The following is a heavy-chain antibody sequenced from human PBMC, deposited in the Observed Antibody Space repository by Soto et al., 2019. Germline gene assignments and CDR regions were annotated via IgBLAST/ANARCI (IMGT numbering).Heavy chain of an antibody. V-gene: IGHV1-69*13. CDR3: ARDKAPPYNYYDSSRYYYVPWFDP. CDR2: IIPIFGTA. CDR1: GGTFSSYA. Sequence: GASVKVSCKASGGTFSSYAISWVRQAPGQGLEWMGGIIPIFGTANYAQKFQGRVTITADESTSTAYMELSSLRSEDTAVYYCARDKAPPYNYYDSSRYYYVPWFDPWGQGTLVTVS. D-gene: IGHD3-22*01. J-gene: IGHJ5*02.